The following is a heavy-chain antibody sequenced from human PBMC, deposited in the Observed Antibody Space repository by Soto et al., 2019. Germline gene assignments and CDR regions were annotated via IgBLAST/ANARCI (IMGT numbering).Heavy chain of an antibody. V-gene: IGHV3-21*01. CDR1: GFTFSTYS. CDR2: ISANSNYM. Sequence: GGSLRLSCAASGFTFSTYSMNWVRQAPGKGLEWVSFISANSNYMYYVDSVDGRFTISRDNGKNSLYLQMNSLRAEDTAVYYCAREGAGGKKFDSWGQGTLVTVSS. CDR3: AREGAGGKKFDS. D-gene: IGHD1-26*01. J-gene: IGHJ4*02.